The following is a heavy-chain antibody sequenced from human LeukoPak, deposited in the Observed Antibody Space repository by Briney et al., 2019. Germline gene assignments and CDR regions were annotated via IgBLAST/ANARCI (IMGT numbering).Heavy chain of an antibody. CDR2: ISSSNSYI. V-gene: IGHV3-21*01. J-gene: IGHJ4*02. CDR3: ARDRPASGWRFGEGSKRPHYFDY. Sequence: PGGSLRLSCAASGFTFSTYSMNWVRQSPGKGLEWVSFISSSNSYIYYGDSVKGRFTISRDNAKNSLYLQMNSLRAEDTAVYFRARDRPASGWRFGEGSKRPHYFDYWGRGTLVTVSS. CDR1: GFTFSTYS. D-gene: IGHD6-19*01.